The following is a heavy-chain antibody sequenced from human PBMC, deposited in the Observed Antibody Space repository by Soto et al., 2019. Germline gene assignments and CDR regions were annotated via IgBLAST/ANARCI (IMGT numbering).Heavy chain of an antibody. CDR3: AKGLIYGWYYFDY. CDR1: GFTFSSDA. V-gene: IGHV3-23*01. CDR2: ISGSGGST. J-gene: IGHJ4*02. Sequence: GGSLRLSCAASGFTFSSDAMSWVRQAPGKGLEWVSTISGSGGSTHYAGSVKGRFTISRDNSRNTLYLQMNSLRVEDTAVYFCAKGLIYGWYYFDYWGLGTLVTVSS. D-gene: IGHD3-10*01.